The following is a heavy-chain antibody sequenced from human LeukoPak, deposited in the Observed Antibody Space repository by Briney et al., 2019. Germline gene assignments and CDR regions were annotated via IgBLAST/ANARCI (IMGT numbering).Heavy chain of an antibody. CDR1: GFTFSSYA. Sequence: GRSLRLSCAASGFTFSSYAMHWVRQAPGKGLEWVAVISYDGSNKYYADSVKGRFTISRDNSKNTLYLQMNSLRAEDTAVYYCARGLAAAGDYWGQGTLVTVSS. CDR3: ARGLAAAGDY. V-gene: IGHV3-30-3*01. J-gene: IGHJ4*02. CDR2: ISYDGSNK. D-gene: IGHD6-25*01.